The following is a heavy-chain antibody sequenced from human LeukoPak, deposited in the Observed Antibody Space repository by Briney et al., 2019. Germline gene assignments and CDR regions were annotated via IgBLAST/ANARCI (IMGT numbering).Heavy chain of an antibody. J-gene: IGHJ4*02. D-gene: IGHD3-10*01. CDR2: INPSGGST. CDR3: AREVRPLLWFGETVYYFDY. V-gene: IGHV1-46*01. CDR1: GYTFTSYY. Sequence: ASVKVSCKASGYTFTSYYMHWVRQAPGQGLEWMGIINPSGGSTSYAQKFQGRVTMTRDTSTSTVYMEPSSLRSEDTAVYYCAREVRPLLWFGETVYYFDYWGQGTLVTVSS.